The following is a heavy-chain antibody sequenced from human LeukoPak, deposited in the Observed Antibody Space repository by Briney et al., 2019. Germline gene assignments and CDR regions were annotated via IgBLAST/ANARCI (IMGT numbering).Heavy chain of an antibody. CDR3: ARALVQNRRRPKRDIVVVPAAICWGSGGSCYETLEYFDL. J-gene: IGHJ2*01. D-gene: IGHD2-2*01. CDR2: IYYSGST. V-gene: IGHV4-61*01. CDR1: GGSVSSTSYY. Sequence: SETLSLTCTVSGGSVSSTSYYWIWLRQPPGKGLEWIGYIYYSGSTNYNPSLKSRVTISVDTSKNQFSLKLSSVTAADTAVYYCARALVQNRRRPKRDIVVVPAAICWGSGGSCYETLEYFDLWGRGALVTVSS.